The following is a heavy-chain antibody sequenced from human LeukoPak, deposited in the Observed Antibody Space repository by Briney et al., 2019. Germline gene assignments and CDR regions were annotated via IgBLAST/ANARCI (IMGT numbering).Heavy chain of an antibody. CDR2: NYYSGST. J-gene: IGHJ5*02. V-gene: IGHV4-59*01. CDR1: GGSINSYY. D-gene: IGHD5-24*01. Sequence: PSETLSLTCTVSGGSINSYYWSWIRQPPGRGLEWIGYNYYSGSTEYNPSLKSRVTISVDTSKNQFSLKRSSVTAADTAVYYCARARDGHINNWFDPWGQGTLVTVSS. CDR3: ARARDGHINNWFDP.